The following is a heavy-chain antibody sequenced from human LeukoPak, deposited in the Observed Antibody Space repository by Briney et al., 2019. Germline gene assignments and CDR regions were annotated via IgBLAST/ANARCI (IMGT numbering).Heavy chain of an antibody. CDR1: GDTFSSYA. D-gene: IGHD2-8*01. J-gene: IGHJ5*02. V-gene: IGHV1-69*13. CDR2: IIPIFGTA. Sequence: ASVKLSCKASGDTFSSYAISWVRQAPGQGLEWMGGIIPIFGTANYAQKFQGRVTITADESTSTAYMELSSLRSEDTAMYYCARVGDCTNGVCYNNWFDPWGQGTLVTVSS. CDR3: ARVGDCTNGVCYNNWFDP.